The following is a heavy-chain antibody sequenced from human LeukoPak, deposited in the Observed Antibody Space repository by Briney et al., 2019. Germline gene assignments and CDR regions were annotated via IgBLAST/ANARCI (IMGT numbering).Heavy chain of an antibody. J-gene: IGHJ4*02. V-gene: IGHV3-30*04. CDR1: GFTFSSYA. CDR3: ARTTRTTYYDIGGHYFDY. CDR2: ISYDGSNK. Sequence: GGSLRLSCAASGFTFSSYAMHWVRQAPGKGLEWVAVISYDGSNKYYADSVEGRFTISRDNSKNTLYLQMNSLRAEDTAVYYCARTTRTTYYDIGGHYFDYWGQGTLVTVSS. D-gene: IGHD3-9*01.